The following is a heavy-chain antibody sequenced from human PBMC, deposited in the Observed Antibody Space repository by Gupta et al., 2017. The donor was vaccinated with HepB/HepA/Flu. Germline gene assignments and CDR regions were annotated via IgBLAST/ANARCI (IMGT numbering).Heavy chain of an antibody. D-gene: IGHD5-24*01. CDR1: GFTFSSYE. CDR2: ISSSGSTI. J-gene: IGHJ4*02. Sequence: EVQLVEPGGGLVQPGGSLRLSCSASGFTFSSYEMNWVRQAPGKGLEWVSYISSSGSTINYADSVKGRFTISRDNAKNSLYLQMNSLKAEDTAVYYCERRRDGYNYGFDYWGQGTLVTVSA. CDR3: ERRRDGYNYGFDY. V-gene: IGHV3-48*03.